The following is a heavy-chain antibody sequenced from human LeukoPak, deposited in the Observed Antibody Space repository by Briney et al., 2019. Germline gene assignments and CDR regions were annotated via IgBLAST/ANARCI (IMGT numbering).Heavy chain of an antibody. J-gene: IGHJ4*02. CDR2: INPNSGGT. V-gene: IGHV1-2*06. CDR1: GYTFTGYC. CDR3: ARGDYDYVWGSYRDDY. D-gene: IGHD3-16*02. Sequence: ASVKVSCKASGYTFTGYCMHWMRQAPGQGLEWMGRINPNSGGTNYAQKFQGRVTMTRETSISTAYMELSRLRSDDTAVYYCARGDYDYVWGSYRDDYWGQGTLVTVSS.